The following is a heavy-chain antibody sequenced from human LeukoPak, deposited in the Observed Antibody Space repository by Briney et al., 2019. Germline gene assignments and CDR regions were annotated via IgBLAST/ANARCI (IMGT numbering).Heavy chain of an antibody. D-gene: IGHD2-21*01. CDR1: GFTFSSYA. CDR3: AKFLPTHIVVANYYFDY. Sequence: GGSLRLSCAASGFTFSSYAMSWVRQAPGEGLEWVSAISGSGGSTYYADSVKGRFTISRDNSTITLYLQMNSQRAEDTAVYYCAKFLPTHIVVANYYFDYWGQGTLVTVSS. CDR2: ISGSGGST. J-gene: IGHJ4*02. V-gene: IGHV3-23*01.